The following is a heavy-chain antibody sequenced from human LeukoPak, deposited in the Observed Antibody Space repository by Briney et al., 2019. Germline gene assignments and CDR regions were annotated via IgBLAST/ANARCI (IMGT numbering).Heavy chain of an antibody. D-gene: IGHD2-15*01. CDR2: IWCDGGKI. Sequence: PGGSLRLSCAASGFPFSSYDMHWLRQAPGKGLEWVTVIWCDGGKIYYADSVKGRFTISRDNSKNTLYLQMNSLRAEDTAVYHCARDFTNIRGGGYFDNWGQGTLVTVSS. CDR1: GFPFSSYD. CDR3: ARDFTNIRGGGYFDN. V-gene: IGHV3-33*01. J-gene: IGHJ4*02.